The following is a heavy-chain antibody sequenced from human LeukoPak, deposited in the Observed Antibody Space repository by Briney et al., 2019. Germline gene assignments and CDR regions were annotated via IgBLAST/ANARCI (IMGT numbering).Heavy chain of an antibody. CDR2: ISWNSGSI. J-gene: IGHJ4*02. CDR3: ARPSYCGGDCYWNDY. D-gene: IGHD2-21*02. Sequence: GGSLRLSCAASGFTFDDYAMHWVRQAPGKGLEWVSGISWNSGSIGYADSVKGRFTISRDNAKNSLYLQMNSLRAEDTAVYYCARPSYCGGDCYWNDYWGQGTLVTVSS. CDR1: GFTFDDYA. V-gene: IGHV3-9*01.